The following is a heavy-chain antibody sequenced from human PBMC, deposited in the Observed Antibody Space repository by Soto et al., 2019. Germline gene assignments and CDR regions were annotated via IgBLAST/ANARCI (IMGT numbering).Heavy chain of an antibody. CDR1: GYTFTSYD. Sequence: ASVKVSCKASGYTFTSYDINWVRQATGQGLEWMGWMNPNSGNTGYAQKFQGRVTMTRNTSISTAYMELSSLRSEDTAVYYCARGRRSWGLYYFDYWGQGTLVTVSS. J-gene: IGHJ4*02. D-gene: IGHD2-21*02. V-gene: IGHV1-8*01. CDR3: ARGRRSWGLYYFDY. CDR2: MNPNSGNT.